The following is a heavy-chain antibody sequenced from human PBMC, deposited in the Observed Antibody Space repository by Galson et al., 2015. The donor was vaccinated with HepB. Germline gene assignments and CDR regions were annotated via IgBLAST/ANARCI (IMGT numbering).Heavy chain of an antibody. J-gene: IGHJ4*02. CDR3: EKEDRGYFLNFFDY. Sequence: SLRLSCAESGFTFSSYAMSWVRQAPGKRLEWVSAISGSSGATFYADSVKGRLTISRDNSKNKLFLQMNSLRDEDTALYFCEKEDRGYFLNFFDYLGQGTLFTVSS. D-gene: IGHD2-2*03. V-gene: IGHV3-23*01. CDR1: GFTFSSYA. CDR2: ISGSSGAT.